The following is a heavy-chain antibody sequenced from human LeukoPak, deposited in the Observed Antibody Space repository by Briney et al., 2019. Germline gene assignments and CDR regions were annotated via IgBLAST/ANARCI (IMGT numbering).Heavy chain of an antibody. J-gene: IGHJ3*02. CDR3: ARAPTTVTTGGAFDI. Sequence: ASVKVSCKASGYTFTSYGINWVRQAPGQGLECMGWISAYNGHTNYAQKFQDRVTMTTDTSTSTAYMELRSRRSDDTAVYYCARAPTTVTTGGAFDIWGQGTMVTVSS. D-gene: IGHD4-17*01. V-gene: IGHV1-18*01. CDR2: ISAYNGHT. CDR1: GYTFTSYG.